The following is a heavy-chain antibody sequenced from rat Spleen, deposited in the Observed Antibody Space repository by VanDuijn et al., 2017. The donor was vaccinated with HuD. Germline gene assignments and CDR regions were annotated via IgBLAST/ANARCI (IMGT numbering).Heavy chain of an antibody. V-gene: IGHV5-25*01. CDR1: GFTFSTYG. Sequence: EVQLVESGGGLVQPGRSMKLSCVVSGFTFSTYGMAWVRQAPKKGLEWVAYVSYDGGNTYYRDSVRGRFTISRDNAKSTLSLQMDSLRSEDTATYYCARRHYGYTDYFDYWGQGVMVTVSS. CDR3: ARRHYGYTDYFDY. CDR2: VSYDGGNT. D-gene: IGHD1-9*01. J-gene: IGHJ2*01.